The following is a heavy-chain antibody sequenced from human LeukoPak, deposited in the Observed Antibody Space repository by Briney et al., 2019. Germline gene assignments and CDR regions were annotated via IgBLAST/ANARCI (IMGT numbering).Heavy chain of an antibody. D-gene: IGHD1-26*01. J-gene: IGHJ4*02. CDR2: ISSSSTYI. CDR1: GFTFSSYS. V-gene: IGHV3-21*04. CDR3: AKVAELHFAY. Sequence: GGSLRPSCAASGFTFSSYSMNWVRQAPGKGLEWVSSISSSSTYIYYADSVKGRFTISRDNSKNTLYLQMNSLRAEDTAVYYCAKVAELHFAYWGQGTLVTVSS.